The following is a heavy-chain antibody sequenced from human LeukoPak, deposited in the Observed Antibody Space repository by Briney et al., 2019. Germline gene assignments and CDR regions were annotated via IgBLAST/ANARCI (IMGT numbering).Heavy chain of an antibody. D-gene: IGHD3-3*01. CDR2: ISSSSHYI. Sequence: PGGSLRLSCAASGFTFSSYYINGGLQAPGKGLEWVSSISSSSHYIYYADSVKGRFTISRDHAKNSLYLQMNSLRAEDTAVYYCARALLDFDFWSGELWGQGTLVTVSS. CDR1: GFTFSSYY. J-gene: IGHJ4*02. V-gene: IGHV3-21*01. CDR3: ARALLDFDFWSGEL.